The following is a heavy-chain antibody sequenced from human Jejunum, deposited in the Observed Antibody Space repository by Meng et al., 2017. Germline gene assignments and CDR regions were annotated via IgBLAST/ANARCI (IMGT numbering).Heavy chain of an antibody. CDR2: IYYSGNT. D-gene: IGHD3-9*01. CDR1: GGSISSGDYY. J-gene: IGHJ4*02. V-gene: IGHV4-30-4*01. Sequence: QVQLQESGPGLVKPSLTLSLTCTVSGGSISSGDYYWSWIRQPPGKGLEWIGYIYYSGNTYYNPSLKSRVTISVDTPKNQFSLKLSSVTAADTAVYYCASYDLFTGFGFDYWGQGTLVTVSS. CDR3: ASYDLFTGFGFDY.